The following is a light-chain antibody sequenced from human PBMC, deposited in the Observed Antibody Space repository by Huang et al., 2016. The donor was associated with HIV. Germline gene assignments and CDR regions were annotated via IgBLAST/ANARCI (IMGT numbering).Light chain of an antibody. CDR2: KVS. V-gene: IGKV2D-30*01. J-gene: IGKJ2*01. CDR3: MQGTHWPYT. Sequence: DVVMTQSPLSLPVTLGQPASISCRSSPSLLYSDGNTYLNWFHQRPGQSPRRLIYKVSNFDSGVPDRFSGSGSGTDFTLKISSVEAEDVGIYYCMQGTHWPYTFGQGTKLEIK. CDR1: PSLLYSDGNTY.